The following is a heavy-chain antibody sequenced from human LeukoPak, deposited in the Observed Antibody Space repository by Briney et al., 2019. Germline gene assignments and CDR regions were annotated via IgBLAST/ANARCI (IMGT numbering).Heavy chain of an antibody. CDR1: GGSISSRNYY. CDR2: IYTSGST. D-gene: IGHD2-15*01. Sequence: PSETLSLTCTVSGGSISSRNYYWSWIRQPAGKGLEWIGRIYTSGSTNYNPSLKSRVTMSVDTSKNQFSLKLSSVTAADTAVYYCARVICSGGSCRFDYWGQGTLVTVSS. V-gene: IGHV4-61*02. CDR3: ARVICSGGSCRFDY. J-gene: IGHJ4*02.